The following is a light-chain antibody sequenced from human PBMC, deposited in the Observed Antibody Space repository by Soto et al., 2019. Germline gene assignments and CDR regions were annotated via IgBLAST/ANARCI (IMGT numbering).Light chain of an antibody. Sequence: EIVLTQSPGTLSLSPGERATLSCRASQSVSSTYLGWYQQKPGQAPRRLIYDASIGATGIPDRFSGGGSGTDFTLTISRLEPEDLAVYYCQQYGSSPLTFGGGTKVEIK. V-gene: IGKV3-20*01. J-gene: IGKJ4*01. CDR3: QQYGSSPLT. CDR1: QSVSSTY. CDR2: DAS.